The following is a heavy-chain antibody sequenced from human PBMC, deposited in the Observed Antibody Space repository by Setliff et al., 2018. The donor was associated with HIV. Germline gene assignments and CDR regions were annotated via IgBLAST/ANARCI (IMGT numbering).Heavy chain of an antibody. D-gene: IGHD6-13*01. V-gene: IGHV4-39*07. CDR1: GGSISSRTYY. Sequence: SGDLSLTCTVSGGSISSRTYYWGCIRQPPGKGLEWIGSIYYSGTTYYNPSLKSRVTISIDTSKNQFSLKLSSVTAADTAVYFCARGRGSSSSWPIDYWGQGTLVTVSS. CDR2: IYYSGTT. J-gene: IGHJ4*02. CDR3: ARGRGSSSSWPIDY.